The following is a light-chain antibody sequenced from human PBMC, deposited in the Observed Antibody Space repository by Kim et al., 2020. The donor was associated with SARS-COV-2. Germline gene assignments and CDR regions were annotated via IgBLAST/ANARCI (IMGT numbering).Light chain of an antibody. CDR1: QSVSSSY. V-gene: IGKV3-15*01. Sequence: APGERATLSCRASQSVSSSYLAWYQQKPGQAPRLLIYGASTRATDIPARFSGSGSGTEFTLTISSLQSEDFAVYYCQQYNKWPLTFGGGTKVDIK. J-gene: IGKJ4*01. CDR2: GAS. CDR3: QQYNKWPLT.